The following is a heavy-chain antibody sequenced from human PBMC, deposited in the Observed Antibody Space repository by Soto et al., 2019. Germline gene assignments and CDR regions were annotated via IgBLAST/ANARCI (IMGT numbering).Heavy chain of an antibody. J-gene: IGHJ3*01. CDR2: ISYDGSNK. CDR1: GFTFSSYG. D-gene: IGHD3-3*01. V-gene: IGHV3-30*18. Sequence: QVQLVESGGGVVQPGRSLRLSCAASGFTFSSYGMHWVRQAPGKGLEWVAVISYDGSNKYYADSVKGRFTISRDNSKNPLYLQMNSLRAKDTAVYYCAKITIFGVVTGHDAFDFWCQGTKVTVST. CDR3: AKITIFGVVTGHDAFDF.